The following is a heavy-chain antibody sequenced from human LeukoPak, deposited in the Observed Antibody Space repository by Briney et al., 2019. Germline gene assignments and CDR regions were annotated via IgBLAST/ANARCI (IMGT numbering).Heavy chain of an antibody. CDR3: ARHVLQYCTNGVCYRGNWFDP. Sequence: SETLSLTCTVSGGSISSSSYYWGWIRQPPGKGLEWIGSVYYSGSTYYNPSLKSRVTISVDTSKNQFSLKLSSVTAADTAVYYCARHVLQYCTNGVCYRGNWFDPWGQGTLVTVSS. D-gene: IGHD2-8*01. V-gene: IGHV4-39*01. CDR1: GGSISSSSYY. J-gene: IGHJ5*02. CDR2: VYYSGST.